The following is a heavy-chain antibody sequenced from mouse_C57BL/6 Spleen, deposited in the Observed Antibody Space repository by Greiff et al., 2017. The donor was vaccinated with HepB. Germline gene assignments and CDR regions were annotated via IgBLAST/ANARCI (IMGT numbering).Heavy chain of an antibody. J-gene: IGHJ3*01. D-gene: IGHD1-1*01. CDR3: AKDYYGSSYEGFAY. Sequence: VQLKQSGPELVKPGASVKISCKASGYTFTDYYMNWVKQSHGKSLEWIGDINPNNGGTSYNQKFKGKATLTVDKSSSTAYMELRSLTSEDSAVYYCAKDYYGSSYEGFAYWGQGTLVTVSA. CDR1: GYTFTDYY. V-gene: IGHV1-26*01. CDR2: INPNNGGT.